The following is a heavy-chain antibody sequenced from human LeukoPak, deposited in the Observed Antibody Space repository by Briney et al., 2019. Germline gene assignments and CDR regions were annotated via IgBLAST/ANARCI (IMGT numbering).Heavy chain of an antibody. CDR1: GFSFAGFA. CDR3: ARVDAGWYSDY. Sequence: PGGSLRLSCAASGFSFAGFAMSWVRQAPGKGLDWVSDITSSGGRTYYADSVKGRFSISRDNSKNTLYLQMNSLRAEDTAVYYCARVDAGWYSDYWGQGTLVTVSS. V-gene: IGHV3-23*01. CDR2: ITSSGGRT. J-gene: IGHJ4*01. D-gene: IGHD6-19*01.